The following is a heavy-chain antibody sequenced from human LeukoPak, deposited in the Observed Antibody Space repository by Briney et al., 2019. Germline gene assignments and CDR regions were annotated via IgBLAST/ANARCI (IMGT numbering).Heavy chain of an antibody. CDR2: INHNGST. J-gene: IGHJ6*03. V-gene: IGHV4-34*01. D-gene: IGHD1-7*01. CDR3: ASLYNWNYASPYYMDV. CDR1: GGSFSDYY. Sequence: SETLSLTCAVYGGSFSDYYWNWIRQPPGKGLEWIGEINHNGSTYYNPSLKSRVTISEDTSNNQFSLKLSSVTAADTAMYYCASLYNWNYASPYYMDVWGKGTTVTVSS.